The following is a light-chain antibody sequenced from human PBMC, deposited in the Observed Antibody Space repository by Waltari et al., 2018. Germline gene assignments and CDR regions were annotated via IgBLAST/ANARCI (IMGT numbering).Light chain of an antibody. CDR1: SSNIGSNY. V-gene: IGLV1-47*01. J-gene: IGLJ3*02. CDR3: AAWDDSLSVWV. CDR2: RNN. Sequence: QSVLTQPPSASGTPGQRVTISCSGSSSNIGSNYVYWYQQLPGTAPKLLIYRNNQRPSGVPDLFSGSKSGTSASLAISGLRSEDEADYYCAAWDDSLSVWVFGGGTKLTVL.